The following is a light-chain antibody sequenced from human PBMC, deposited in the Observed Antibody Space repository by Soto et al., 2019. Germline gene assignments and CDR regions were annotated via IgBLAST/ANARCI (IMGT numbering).Light chain of an antibody. J-gene: IGLJ3*02. CDR3: AAWDGSLNGWV. CDR1: SSNIGSNT. Sequence: QSVLTQAPSVSGTPGQRGTISCSGSSSNIGSNTVSWYQQVPGTAPKVLIYSNVQRPSGVPDRFSGSKSGTSASLAIGGLQSEDEADYYCAAWDGSLNGWVFGGGTKLTVL. CDR2: SNV. V-gene: IGLV1-44*01.